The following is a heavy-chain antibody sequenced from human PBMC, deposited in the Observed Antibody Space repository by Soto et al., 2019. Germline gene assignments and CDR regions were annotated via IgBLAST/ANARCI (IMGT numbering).Heavy chain of an antibody. CDR2: INHGGAT. J-gene: IGHJ4*02. CDR1: GGSVSGASYY. D-gene: IGHD3-10*01. CDR3: ARGLDFYGSGSPDLNGY. V-gene: IGHV4-61*01. Sequence: SETLSLTCTVSGGSVSGASYYWSWIRQVPGQGLEWIGNINHGGATNYNPSLKTRATISVDTSKTQFSLRVTSVTSADTAVYYCARGLDFYGSGSPDLNGYWGQGTLVTVSS.